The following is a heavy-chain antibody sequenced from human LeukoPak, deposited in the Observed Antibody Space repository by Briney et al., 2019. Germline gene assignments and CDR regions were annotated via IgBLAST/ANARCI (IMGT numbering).Heavy chain of an antibody. J-gene: IGHJ3*02. V-gene: IGHV4-34*01. Sequence: PSETLSLTCAVYGGSFSGYYWSWIRQPPGKGLEWIGEINHSGSTNYNPSLKSRVTISVDTSKNQFSLKLSSVTAADTAVYYCARLEGRVTSAFDIWGQGTMVTVSS. CDR2: INHSGST. CDR1: GGSFSGYY. D-gene: IGHD2-21*02. CDR3: ARLEGRVTSAFDI.